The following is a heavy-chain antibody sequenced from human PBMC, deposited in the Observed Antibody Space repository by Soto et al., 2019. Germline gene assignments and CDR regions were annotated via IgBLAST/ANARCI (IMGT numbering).Heavy chain of an antibody. CDR3: AKGAEYQLLALFDY. D-gene: IGHD2-2*01. CDR2: ISWNSGSI. J-gene: IGHJ4*02. V-gene: IGHV3-9*01. Sequence: GGSLRLSCAASGFTFDDYAMHWVRQAPGKGLEWVSGISWNSGSIGYADSVKGRFTISRDNAKNSLYLQMNSLRAEDTALYYCAKGAEYQLLALFDYWGQGTLVTVSS. CDR1: GFTFDDYA.